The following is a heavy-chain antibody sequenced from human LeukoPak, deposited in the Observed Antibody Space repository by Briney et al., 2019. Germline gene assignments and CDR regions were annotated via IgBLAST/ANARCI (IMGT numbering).Heavy chain of an antibody. D-gene: IGHD1-1*01. V-gene: IGHV1-2*02. Sequence: GASVKVSCKASGYTFTGYYMHWVRQAPGQGLEWMGWINPNSGGTNYAQKFQGRVTMTRDTSISTAYMELSRLRSDDTAVYYCAREKNDVSPNTYYFDYWGQGTLVTVSS. CDR1: GYTFTGYY. J-gene: IGHJ4*02. CDR3: AREKNDVSPNTYYFDY. CDR2: INPNSGGT.